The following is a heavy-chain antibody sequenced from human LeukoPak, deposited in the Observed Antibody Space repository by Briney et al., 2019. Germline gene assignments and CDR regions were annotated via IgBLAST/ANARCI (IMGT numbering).Heavy chain of an antibody. D-gene: IGHD3-22*01. J-gene: IGHJ3*02. CDR2: ISYDGSNK. V-gene: IGHV3-30-3*01. CDR1: GXTFSTYA. Sequence: GRSLRLSCAASGXTFSTYAMHWVRQAPGKGLEWVAVISYDGSNKYYADSVKGRFTVSRDNSENTLYLQMNSLRAEDTAVYYCARTYDTSGLFYAFDIWGQGTMITVSS. CDR3: ARTYDTSGLFYAFDI.